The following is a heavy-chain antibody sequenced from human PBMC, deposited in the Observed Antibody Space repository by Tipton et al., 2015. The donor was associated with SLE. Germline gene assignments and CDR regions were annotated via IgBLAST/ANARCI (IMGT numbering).Heavy chain of an antibody. V-gene: IGHV4-61*02. CDR1: GDSISSGTYY. J-gene: IGHJ6*03. D-gene: IGHD5-24*01. CDR3: ARESYNLLYYFYYMDV. CDR2: IHPSGST. Sequence: TLSLTCTVFGDSISSGTYYWSWIRQPAGKGLEWIGRIHPSGSTNHNPSLRGRVTVSLDTSKNQFSLKLNSVTAADTAVYYCARESYNLLYYFYYMDVWGKGTTVTVSS.